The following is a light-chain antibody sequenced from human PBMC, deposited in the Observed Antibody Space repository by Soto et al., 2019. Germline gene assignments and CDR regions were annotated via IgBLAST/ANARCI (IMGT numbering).Light chain of an antibody. J-gene: IGKJ1*01. CDR1: QSVSSN. CDR2: GAS. CDR3: HQYNNWPPTWT. Sequence: EIVMTQSPATLSVSPGERATLSCRASQSVSSNLAWYQQKPGQAPRLLIYGASARATGIPARFSGSGSGTEFTLTISSLQSVDSAVYSCHQYNNWPPTWTFGQGTMVEVK. V-gene: IGKV3-15*01.